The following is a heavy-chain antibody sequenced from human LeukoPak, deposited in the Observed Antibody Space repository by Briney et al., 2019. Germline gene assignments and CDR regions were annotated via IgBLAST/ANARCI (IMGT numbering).Heavy chain of an antibody. CDR2: IIPILGIA. Sequence: GSSVKISCKASGGTFSSYTISWVRQAPGQGLEWMGRIIPILGIANYAQKFQGRVTITADKSTSTAYMELSSLRSEDTAVYYCAIINYYDSSGYLQHWGQGTLVTVSS. CDR1: GGTFSSYT. CDR3: AIINYYDSSGYLQH. J-gene: IGHJ1*01. D-gene: IGHD3-22*01. V-gene: IGHV1-69*02.